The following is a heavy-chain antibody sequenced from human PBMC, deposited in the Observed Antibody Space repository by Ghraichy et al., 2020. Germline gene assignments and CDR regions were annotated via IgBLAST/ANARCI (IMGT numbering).Heavy chain of an antibody. D-gene: IGHD3-10*01. V-gene: IGHV4-4*07. CDR2: IYTSGST. CDR3: AITYYYGSGGAFDI. J-gene: IGHJ3*02. CDR1: GGSISSYY. Sequence: SQTLSLTCTVSGGSISSYYWSWIRQPAGKGLEWIGRIYTSGSTNYHPSLKSRVTMSVDTSKNQFSLKLSSVTAADTAVYYCAITYYYGSGGAFDIWGQGTMVTVSS.